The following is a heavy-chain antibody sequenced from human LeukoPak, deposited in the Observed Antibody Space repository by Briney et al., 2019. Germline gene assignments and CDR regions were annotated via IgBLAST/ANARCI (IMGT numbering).Heavy chain of an antibody. V-gene: IGHV4-59*01. J-gene: IGHJ2*01. CDR1: GGSISSYY. CDR2: IYYSGST. D-gene: IGHD5-24*01. CDR3: ARDEIGRYWYFDL. Sequence: SETLSLTCTVSGGSISSYYWSWIRQPPGKGLGWIGYIYYSGSTNYNPSLKSRVTISVDTSKNQFSLKLSSVTAADTAVYYCARDEIGRYWYFDLWGRGTLVTVSS.